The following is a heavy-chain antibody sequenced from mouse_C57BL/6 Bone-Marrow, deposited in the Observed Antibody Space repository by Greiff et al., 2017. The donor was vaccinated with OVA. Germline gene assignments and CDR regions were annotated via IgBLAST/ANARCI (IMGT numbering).Heavy chain of an antibody. D-gene: IGHD1-1*01. J-gene: IGHJ2*01. CDR1: GFSLTSYG. V-gene: IGHV2-2*01. Sequence: VHLVESGPGLVQPSQSLSITCTVSGFSLTSYGVHWVRQSPGKGLVWLGVIWSGGSTDYNAAFISRLSISKDNSKRQVFFKMNSLQADDTAIYYCATWYGRPFDYWGQGTTLTVSS. CDR2: IWSGGST. CDR3: ATWYGRPFDY.